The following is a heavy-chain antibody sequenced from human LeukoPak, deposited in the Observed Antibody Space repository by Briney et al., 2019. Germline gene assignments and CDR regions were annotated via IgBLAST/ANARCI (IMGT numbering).Heavy chain of an antibody. Sequence: GGSLRLSCAASGFTFSSYSMNWVRQAPGKGLEWVSSISSSSSYIYYADSVKGRFTISRDNAKNSLYLQMNSLRAEDTAVYYCARGGSGYDGLNWFDPWGQGTLATVSS. CDR2: ISSSSSYI. D-gene: IGHD5-12*01. CDR3: ARGGSGYDGLNWFDP. V-gene: IGHV3-21*01. CDR1: GFTFSSYS. J-gene: IGHJ5*02.